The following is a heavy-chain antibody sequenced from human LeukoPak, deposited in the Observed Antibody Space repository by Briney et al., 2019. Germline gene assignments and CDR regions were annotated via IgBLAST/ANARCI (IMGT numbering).Heavy chain of an antibody. J-gene: IGHJ4*02. CDR1: GFTVSSNY. Sequence: GGSLRLSCAASGFTVSSNYMSWVRQAPGKGLEWVSVIYSGGSTYYADSVKGRLTISRDNYTKTLYHQKNSLRAEDTAVDYCARAVDLYYYDSSGYLVWYYWGQGTLVTVSS. CDR2: IYSGGST. D-gene: IGHD3-22*01. V-gene: IGHV3-53*01. CDR3: ARAVDLYYYDSSGYLVWYY.